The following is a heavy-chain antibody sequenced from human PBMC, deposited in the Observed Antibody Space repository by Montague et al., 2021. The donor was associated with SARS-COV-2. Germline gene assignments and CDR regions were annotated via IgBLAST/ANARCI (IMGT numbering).Heavy chain of an antibody. CDR2: IYHSGST. CDR1: GGSISSSNW. CDR3: ARVSSGWYNHWGTNYYYGMDV. V-gene: IGHV4-4*02. J-gene: IGHJ6*02. Sequence: SETLSLTCAVSGGSISSSNWWSWVRQPPGKGLEWNGEIYHSGSTNYNPXXKSRVTISVDKSKNQFSLKLSSVTAADTAVYYCARVSSGWYNHWGTNYYYGMDVWGQGTTVTVSS. D-gene: IGHD6-19*01.